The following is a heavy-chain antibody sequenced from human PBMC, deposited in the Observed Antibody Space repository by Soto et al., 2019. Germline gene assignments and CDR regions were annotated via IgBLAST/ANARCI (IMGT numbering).Heavy chain of an antibody. D-gene: IGHD3-10*01. CDR3: ARTPGGGFGEVFLYYYGMDV. V-gene: IGHV5-10-1*01. J-gene: IGHJ6*02. CDR1: GYSFTSYW. CDR2: IDPSDSYT. Sequence: GESLKISCKGSGYSFTSYWISWVRQMPGKGLEWMGRIDPSDSYTNYSPSFQGHVTISADKSISTAYLQWSSLKASDTAMYYCARTPGGGFGEVFLYYYGMDVWGQGTTVTVSS.